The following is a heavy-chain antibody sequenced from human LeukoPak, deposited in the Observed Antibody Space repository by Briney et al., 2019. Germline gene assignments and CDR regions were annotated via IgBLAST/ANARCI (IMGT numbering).Heavy chain of an antibody. J-gene: IGHJ4*02. Sequence: SETLSLTCAVYGGSFSGYYWSWIRQPPGKGLEWIGEINHSGSTNYNPSLKSRVTISVDTSKNQFSLKLSSVTAADTAVYYCARRSRAAGYYFDYWGQGTLVTVSS. CDR1: GGSFSGYY. V-gene: IGHV4-34*01. D-gene: IGHD6-25*01. CDR3: ARRSRAAGYYFDY. CDR2: INHSGST.